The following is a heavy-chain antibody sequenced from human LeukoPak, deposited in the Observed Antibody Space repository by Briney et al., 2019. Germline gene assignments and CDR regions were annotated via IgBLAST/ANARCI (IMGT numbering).Heavy chain of an antibody. V-gene: IGHV3-23*01. CDR3: AKGGLRYFDWLLSTY. Sequence: HSGGSLRLSCAASGFTFSSYAMSWVRQAPGKGLEWVSAIRGSGGSTYYADSVKGRFTISRDNSKNTLYLQMNSLRAEDTAVYYCAKGGLRYFDWLLSTYWGQGTLVTVSS. D-gene: IGHD3-9*01. CDR2: IRGSGGST. J-gene: IGHJ4*02. CDR1: GFTFSSYA.